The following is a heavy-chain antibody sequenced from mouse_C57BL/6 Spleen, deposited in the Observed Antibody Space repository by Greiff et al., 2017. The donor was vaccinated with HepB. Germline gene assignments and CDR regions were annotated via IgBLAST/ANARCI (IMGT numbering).Heavy chain of an antibody. J-gene: IGHJ4*01. D-gene: IGHD1-1*01. V-gene: IGHV2-9-1*01. Sequence: VQLVESGPGLVAPSQSLSITCTVSGFSLTSYAISWVRQPPGKGLEWLGVIWTGGGTNYNSALKSRLSISKDNSKSQVFLKMNSLQTDDTARYYCARNPRYYYGSSYDAMDYWGQGTSVTVSS. CDR3: ARNPRYYYGSSYDAMDY. CDR2: IWTGGGT. CDR1: GFSLTSYA.